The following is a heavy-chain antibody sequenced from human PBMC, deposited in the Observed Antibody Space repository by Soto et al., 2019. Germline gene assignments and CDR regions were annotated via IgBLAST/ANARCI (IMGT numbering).Heavy chain of an antibody. Sequence: QVQLVESGGGVVQPGRSLRLSCAASGFTFSSYGMHWVRQAPGKGLEWVAVIWYDGSNKYYADSVKGRFTNTRDNSKNTMYLQMNSLRAEDTAVYYCARNGSHTYGMDVWGQGTTVTVSS. CDR3: ARNGSHTYGMDV. V-gene: IGHV3-33*01. D-gene: IGHD3-10*01. J-gene: IGHJ6*02. CDR1: GFTFSSYG. CDR2: IWYDGSNK.